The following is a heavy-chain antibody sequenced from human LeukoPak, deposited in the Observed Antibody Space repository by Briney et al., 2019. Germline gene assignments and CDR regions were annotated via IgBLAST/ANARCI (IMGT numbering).Heavy chain of an antibody. CDR3: ARMGVSGLQTYYYDSSGSAFDI. D-gene: IGHD3-22*01. J-gene: IGHJ3*02. Sequence: GGSLRLSCAASGFTFSSYAMSWVRPAPGKGLEWVSAISGSGGSTYYADSVKGRFTISRDNSKNTLYLQMNSLRAEDTAVYYCARMGVSGLQTYYYDSSGSAFDIWGQGTMVTVSS. CDR2: ISGSGGST. CDR1: GFTFSSYA. V-gene: IGHV3-23*01.